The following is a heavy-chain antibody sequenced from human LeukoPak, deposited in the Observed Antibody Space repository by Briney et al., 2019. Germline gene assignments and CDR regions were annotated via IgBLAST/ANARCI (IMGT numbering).Heavy chain of an antibody. J-gene: IGHJ6*03. D-gene: IGHD3-3*01. CDR3: ARGLRITISYYYYYMDV. V-gene: IGHV4-61*02. CDR2: IYTSGST. Sequence: SQTLSLTCTVSGGSISSGSYYWSWIRQPAGKGLEWIGRIYTSGSTSYNPSLKSRVTISVDTSKNQFSLKLSSVTAADTAVYYCARGLRITISYYYYYMDVWGKGTTVTVSS. CDR1: GGSISSGSYY.